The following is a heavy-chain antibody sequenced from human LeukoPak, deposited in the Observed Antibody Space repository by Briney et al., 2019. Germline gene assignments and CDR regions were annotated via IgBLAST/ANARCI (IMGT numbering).Heavy chain of an antibody. V-gene: IGHV1-18*01. CDR1: GYTFTSYG. CDR3: ARDPTVYYYDSSGYYYYFDY. CDR2: ISAYNGNT. J-gene: IGHJ4*02. Sequence: ASVKVSCKASGYTFTSYGISWVRQAPGQGLEWMGWISAYNGNTNYAQKLQGRVTMTTDTSTSTAYMELRSLRSDDTAVYYCARDPTVYYYDSSGYYYYFDYRGKGTLVTVSS. D-gene: IGHD3-22*01.